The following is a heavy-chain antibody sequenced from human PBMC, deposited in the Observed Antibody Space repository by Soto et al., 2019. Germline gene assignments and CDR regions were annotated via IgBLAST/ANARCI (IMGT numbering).Heavy chain of an antibody. D-gene: IGHD1-26*01. V-gene: IGHV3-30*03. Sequence: QVQLVESGGGVVQPGRSLRLSCAASGFIFRNFGMHWVRWAPGKGLEWVATISGDGNDKYYPDSMKGRFTISRDNFNNTLYLQLNSLRPEDTAVYHCVQGASTAHQPLDSWGQGVLVTVSS. J-gene: IGHJ4*02. CDR2: ISGDGNDK. CDR3: VQGASTAHQPLDS. CDR1: GFIFRNFG.